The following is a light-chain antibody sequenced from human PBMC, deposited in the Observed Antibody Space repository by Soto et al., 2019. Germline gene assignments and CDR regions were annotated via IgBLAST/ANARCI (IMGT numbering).Light chain of an antibody. V-gene: IGKV3-15*01. CDR2: GAS. Sequence: EIVLTQSPGILSVSPGERATLSCRASQSVSRNLAWYQQKPGQAPTLLIYGASTRATGIPARFTGSGSGTEFTLTISSLQSEDFAVYYCQEYSKWPLFTFGPGTKVDIK. J-gene: IGKJ3*01. CDR3: QEYSKWPLFT. CDR1: QSVSRN.